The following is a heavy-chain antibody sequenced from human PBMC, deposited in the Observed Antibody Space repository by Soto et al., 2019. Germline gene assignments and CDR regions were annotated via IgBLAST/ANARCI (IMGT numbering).Heavy chain of an antibody. V-gene: IGHV6-1*01. Sequence: PSQAFSLTCAMFGNNVSSLSAALNGISQCPSRGLEWLGRPYDRAKWYNAYAVSVKSRTTVNPVTSENQFSLQLNSLATEVTDLYYCVSYEGYGYHHDVMDVCGKGTTVPVSS. CDR2: PYDRAKWYN. J-gene: IGHJ6*04. D-gene: IGHD2-15*01. CDR3: VSYEGYGYHHDVMDV. CDR1: GNNVSSLSAA.